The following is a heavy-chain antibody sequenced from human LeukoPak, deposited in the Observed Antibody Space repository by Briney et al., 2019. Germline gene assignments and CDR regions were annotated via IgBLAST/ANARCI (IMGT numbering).Heavy chain of an antibody. CDR3: ARGGYGDYEVNYFDY. Sequence: SVKVSCKASGCSFSSYAISWVRQAPGQGLEWMGRIIPIFGTANYAQKFQGRVTITTDESTSTAYMELSSLRSEDTAVYYCARGGYGDYEVNYFDYWGQGTLVTVSS. CDR2: IIPIFGTA. V-gene: IGHV1-69*05. J-gene: IGHJ4*02. CDR1: GCSFSSYA. D-gene: IGHD4-17*01.